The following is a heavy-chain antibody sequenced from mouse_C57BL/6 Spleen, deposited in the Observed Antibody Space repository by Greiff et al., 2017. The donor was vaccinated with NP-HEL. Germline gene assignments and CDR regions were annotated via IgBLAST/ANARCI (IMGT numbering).Heavy chain of an antibody. D-gene: IGHD1-1*01. CDR3: ARFTTVVADYFDY. CDR1: GYTFTSYW. Sequence: QVQLQQSGAELVKPGASVKLSCKASGYTFTSYWMHWVKQRPGRGLEWIGRIDPNSGGTKYKEKFKSKATLTVDKPSSTAYMQLSSLTSEDSAVYYCARFTTVVADYFDYWGQGTTLTVSS. V-gene: IGHV1-72*01. CDR2: IDPNSGGT. J-gene: IGHJ2*01.